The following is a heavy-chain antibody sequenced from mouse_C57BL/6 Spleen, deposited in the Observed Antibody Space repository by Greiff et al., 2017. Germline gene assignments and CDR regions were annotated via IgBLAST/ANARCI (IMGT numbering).Heavy chain of an antibody. CDR2: IDPSDSYT. V-gene: IGHV1-69*01. CDR1: GYTFTSYW. CDR3: ARGSASYYCDY. J-gene: IGHJ2*01. D-gene: IGHD6-1*01. Sequence: VQLQQPGAELVMPGASVKLSCKASGYTFTSYWMHWVKQRPGQGLEWIGEIDPSDSYTTYNQKFKGKSTLTVDKSSSTAYMQLSSLTSEDSAVYYGARGSASYYCDYWGQGTTLTVSS.